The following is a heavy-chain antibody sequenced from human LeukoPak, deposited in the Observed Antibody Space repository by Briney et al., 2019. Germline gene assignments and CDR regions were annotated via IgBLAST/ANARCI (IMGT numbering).Heavy chain of an antibody. D-gene: IGHD2-8*01. CDR1: GGTFSSYA. Sequence: GASVKVSCKASGGTFSSYAISWVRQAPGQGLEWMGRIIPIFGIANYAQKFQDRVTITADKSTSTAYMELSSLRSEDTAVYYCARAAGGYCTNGVCYYGMDVWGQGTTVTVSS. J-gene: IGHJ6*02. CDR3: ARAAGGYCTNGVCYYGMDV. CDR2: IIPIFGIA. V-gene: IGHV1-69*04.